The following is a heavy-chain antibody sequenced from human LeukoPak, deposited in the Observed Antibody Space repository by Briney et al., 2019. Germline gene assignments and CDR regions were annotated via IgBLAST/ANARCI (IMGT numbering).Heavy chain of an antibody. Sequence: PGGSLRLSCAASGFTFSLYWMNWVRQAPGKGLEWVASIMKDGSEKYYVDSMKGRFTISRDNAKDSLYLQMNSLRAEDTAVYYCAKARPGDTFDFWGQGTLVTVSS. V-gene: IGHV3-7*01. J-gene: IGHJ4*02. CDR1: GFTFSLYW. CDR3: AKARPGDTFDF. D-gene: IGHD3-10*01. CDR2: IMKDGSEK.